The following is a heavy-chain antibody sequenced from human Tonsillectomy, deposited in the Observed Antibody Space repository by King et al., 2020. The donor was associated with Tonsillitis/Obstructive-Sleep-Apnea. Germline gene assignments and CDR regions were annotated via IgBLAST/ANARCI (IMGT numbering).Heavy chain of an antibody. CDR3: AKEIYDSSGYYSFKEERDAFDI. CDR2: ISGCGGST. D-gene: IGHD3-22*01. J-gene: IGHJ3*02. Sequence: VQLVESGGGLVQPGGSLRLSCAASGFTFSSYAMSWVRQAPGKGLEWVSAISGCGGSTYYADSVKGRFTISGDNSKNTLYLQMNSLGAEDKAVYYCAKEIYDSSGYYSFKEERDAFDIWGQGTMVTVSS. CDR1: GFTFSSYA. V-gene: IGHV3-23*04.